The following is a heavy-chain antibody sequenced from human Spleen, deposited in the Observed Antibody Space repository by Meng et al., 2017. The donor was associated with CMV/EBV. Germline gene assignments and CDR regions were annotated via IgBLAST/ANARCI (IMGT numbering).Heavy chain of an antibody. J-gene: IGHJ5*02. D-gene: IGHD6-13*01. Sequence: GGSLRLSCVGSGFTFGNSAISWVRQAPGKGLEWVSVIHRLGSTYYADSVKGRFTISRDNSKNTLYLQMNRLRAEDTAVYYCARGAPGIAAHKGWFGPWGPGTLVTVSS. CDR3: ARGAPGIAAHKGWFGP. V-gene: IGHV3-53*01. CDR2: IHRLGST. CDR1: GFTFGNSA.